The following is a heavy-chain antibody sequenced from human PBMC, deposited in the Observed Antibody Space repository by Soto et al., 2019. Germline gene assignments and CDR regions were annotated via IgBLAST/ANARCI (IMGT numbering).Heavy chain of an antibody. D-gene: IGHD2-15*01. V-gene: IGHV1-69*13. CDR3: ARDLRSGGSCCAY. CDR1: GGTFSGYA. J-gene: IGHJ4*02. CDR2: IIPIFGTA. Sequence: ASVKGSCKASGGTFSGYAISWVRQAPGQGLEWMGGIIPIFGTANYAQKFQGRVTITADESTSTAYMELSSLRSEDTAVYYCARDLRSGGSCCAYRGKVTLVTVSS.